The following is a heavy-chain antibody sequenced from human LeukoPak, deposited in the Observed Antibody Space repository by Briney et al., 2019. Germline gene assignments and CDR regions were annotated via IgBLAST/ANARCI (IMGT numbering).Heavy chain of an antibody. CDR3: AKAGWYDYYYGMDV. D-gene: IGHD6-19*01. Sequence: GGSLRLSCAASGFTFSSYAMGWVSQAPGKGLEWVSAISGSGGSTYYADSVKGRFTISRDNSKNTLYLQMNSLRAEDTAVYYCAKAGWYDYYYGMDVWGQGTTVTVSS. J-gene: IGHJ6*02. CDR1: GFTFSSYA. CDR2: ISGSGGST. V-gene: IGHV3-23*01.